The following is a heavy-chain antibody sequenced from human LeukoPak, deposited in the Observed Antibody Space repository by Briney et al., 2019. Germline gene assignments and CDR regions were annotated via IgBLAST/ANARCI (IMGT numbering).Heavy chain of an antibody. J-gene: IGHJ3*02. CDR2: ISSTSSTI. CDR1: GFTFNSYS. V-gene: IGHV3-48*01. CDR3: AKNRWVRAPFDI. Sequence: GGSLRLSCAASGFTFNSYSMNWVRQAPGKGLEWVSYISSTSSTIYYTESVKGRFTISRDNSKNTLFLQMNSLRAEDTAVYYCAKNRWVRAPFDIWGQGTMVTVSS. D-gene: IGHD3-16*02.